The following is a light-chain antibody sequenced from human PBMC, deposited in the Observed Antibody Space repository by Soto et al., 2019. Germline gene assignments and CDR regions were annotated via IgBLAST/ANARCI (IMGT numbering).Light chain of an antibody. CDR2: GAS. CDR1: QSVSSSY. J-gene: IGKJ1*01. CDR3: QQYGSSPPCT. V-gene: IGKV3-20*01. Sequence: EIVLTQPPGTLSFSPGERATLSCRASQSVSSSYLAWYQQKPGQAPRLLIYGASSRATGIPDRFSGSGSGTDFTLTISRLEPEDFAVYYCQQYGSSPPCTFGQGTKVEIK.